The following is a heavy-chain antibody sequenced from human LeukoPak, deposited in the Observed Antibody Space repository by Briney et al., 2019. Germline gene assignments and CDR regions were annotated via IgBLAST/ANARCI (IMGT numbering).Heavy chain of an antibody. Sequence: GGSLRLSCAASGFTFSSYGMSWVRQAPGKGLQWVSGISVSGGTTHYADSEKGRFTISRDNSKHTLYLQMNSLRAEDTALYYCTKGFYDSGSSLSALDHWGQGTLVTVSS. CDR2: ISVSGGTT. D-gene: IGHD3-10*01. J-gene: IGHJ4*02. CDR3: TKGFYDSGSSLSALDH. CDR1: GFTFSSYG. V-gene: IGHV3-23*01.